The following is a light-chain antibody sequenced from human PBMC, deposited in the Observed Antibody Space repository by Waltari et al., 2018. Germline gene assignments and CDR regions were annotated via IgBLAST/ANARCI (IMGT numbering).Light chain of an antibody. CDR2: DVS. CDR1: SSDVGGYNY. CDR3: SSYTSSSTWV. V-gene: IGLV2-14*03. J-gene: IGLJ3*02. Sequence: QSALTQPASVSGSPGQSITISCTGTSSDVGGYNYVSWYQQHPGKALKLMIYDVSNRPSVVSNRVAGSKAGNTASLTIAGRQAEDEADYYCSSYTSSSTWVFGGGTKLTVL.